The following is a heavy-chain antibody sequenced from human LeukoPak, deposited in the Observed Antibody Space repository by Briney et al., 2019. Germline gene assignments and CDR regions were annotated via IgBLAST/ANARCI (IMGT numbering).Heavy chain of an antibody. J-gene: IGHJ6*03. CDR3: ARLTNDFWSGYWAPYYYYYMDV. CDR2: ISAYNGNT. Sequence: ASVKVSCKASGYTFTIYGSSWVRHAPGQGLEWMGWISAYNGNTNYAQKLQGRVTMTTDTSTSTAYMELRSLRSDDTAVYYCARLTNDFWSGYWAPYYYYYMDVWGKGTTVTVSS. CDR1: GYTFTIYG. D-gene: IGHD3-3*01. V-gene: IGHV1-18*01.